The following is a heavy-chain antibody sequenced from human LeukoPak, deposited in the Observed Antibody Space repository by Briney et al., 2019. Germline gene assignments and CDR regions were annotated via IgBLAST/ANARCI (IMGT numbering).Heavy chain of an antibody. V-gene: IGHV4-59*01. J-gene: IGHJ4*02. CDR1: GGSISSYY. CDR3: ATGPEITRFDY. CDR2: IYYSGST. D-gene: IGHD3-10*01. Sequence: PSETLSLTCTVSGGSISSYYWSWIRQPPGKGLEWIGYIYYSGSTNYNPSLKSRVTISVDTSKNQFSLKLSSVTAADTAVYYCATGPEITRFDYWGQGTLVTVSS.